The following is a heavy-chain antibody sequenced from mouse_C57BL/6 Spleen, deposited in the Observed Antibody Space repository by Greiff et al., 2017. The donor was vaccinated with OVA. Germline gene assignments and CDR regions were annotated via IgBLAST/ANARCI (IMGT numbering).Heavy chain of an antibody. CDR2: ISYDGSN. J-gene: IGHJ1*03. D-gene: IGHD1-1*01. V-gene: IGHV3-6*01. CDR3: ARRIYYYGSSYGYFDV. CDR1: GYSITSGYY. Sequence: EVHLVESGPGLVKPSQSLSLTCSVTGYSITSGYYWNWIRQFPGNKLEWMGYISYDGSNNYNPSLKNRISITRDTSKNQFFLKLNSVTTEDTATYYCARRIYYYGSSYGYFDVWGTGTTVTVSS.